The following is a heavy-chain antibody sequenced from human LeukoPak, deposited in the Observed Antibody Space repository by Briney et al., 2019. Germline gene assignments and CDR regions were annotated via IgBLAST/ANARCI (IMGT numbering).Heavy chain of an antibody. D-gene: IGHD3-22*01. CDR3: ARGKSYYDSSGSPEQN. Sequence: GGSLRLSCAASGFTVSSNYMSWVRQAPGKGLEWVSVIYSGGSTYYADSVKGRFTISRDNSKNTLYLQMNSLRAEDTAVYYCARGKSYYDSSGSPEQNWGQGTLVTVSS. V-gene: IGHV3-53*01. J-gene: IGHJ4*02. CDR2: IYSGGST. CDR1: GFTVSSNY.